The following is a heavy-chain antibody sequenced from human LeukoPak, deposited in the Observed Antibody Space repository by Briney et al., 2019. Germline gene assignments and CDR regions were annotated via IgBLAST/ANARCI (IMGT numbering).Heavy chain of an antibody. CDR3: ASLKGSSGWYRDAFDI. D-gene: IGHD6-19*01. CDR1: GFTFSSYW. V-gene: IGHV3-7*01. Sequence: PGGSLRLSCAASGFTFSSYWMSWVRQAPGKGLEWVANMKQDGSEKYYVDSVKGRFTVSRDNAKNSLYLQMNSLRAEDTAVYYCASLKGSSGWYRDAFDIWGQGTMVTVSS. CDR2: MKQDGSEK. J-gene: IGHJ3*02.